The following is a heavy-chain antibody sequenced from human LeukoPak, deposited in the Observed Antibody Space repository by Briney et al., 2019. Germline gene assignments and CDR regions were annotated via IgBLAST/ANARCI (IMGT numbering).Heavy chain of an antibody. Sequence: GGSLRLSCAASGFIFSKHWMTWVRQPPGKGLEWVANIKGDGSEDEYVDSVKGRFTISRDNAQNSLFLQMDNLRGEDTAVYYCARDMGIYTNYGAYWGQGTLVTVSS. CDR2: IKGDGSED. V-gene: IGHV3-7*01. CDR1: GFIFSKHW. CDR3: ARDMGIYTNYGAY. D-gene: IGHD4-17*01. J-gene: IGHJ4*02.